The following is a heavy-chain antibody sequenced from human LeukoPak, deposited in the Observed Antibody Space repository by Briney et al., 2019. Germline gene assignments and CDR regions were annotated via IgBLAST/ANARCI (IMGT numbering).Heavy chain of an antibody. Sequence: SETLSPTCSVSGGSIYSSESLWGWIRQTPGTGLEWIATISHTGTTYYNPSLRSRVTISIDTSKTQFSLKLNSVTAADTAIYHCARVSLAQSSFASWGQGTLVTVSS. CDR2: ISHTGTT. D-gene: IGHD6-6*01. V-gene: IGHV4-39*07. J-gene: IGHJ4*02. CDR3: ARVSLAQSSFAS. CDR1: GGSIYSSESL.